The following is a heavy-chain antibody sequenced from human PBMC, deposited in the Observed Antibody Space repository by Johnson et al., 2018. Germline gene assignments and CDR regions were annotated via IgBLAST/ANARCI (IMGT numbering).Heavy chain of an antibody. Sequence: VQLVESGGGLVKXGGSLGLSCAASGFTFSSYSMNWVRQAPGKGLEWVSSISSSSRTIYYADPVKGRFTISRDNAKKSLSLQMNSLRDEDTAVYYCASNEDYGDFNWFDPWGQGTLVTVSS. D-gene: IGHD4-17*01. J-gene: IGHJ5*02. CDR1: GFTFSSYS. V-gene: IGHV3-21*01. CDR3: ASNEDYGDFNWFDP. CDR2: ISSSSRTI.